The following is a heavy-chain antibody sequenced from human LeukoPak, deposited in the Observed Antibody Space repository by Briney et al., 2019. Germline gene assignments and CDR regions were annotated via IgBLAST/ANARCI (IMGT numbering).Heavy chain of an antibody. D-gene: IGHD2-15*01. V-gene: IGHV4-59*01. CDR3: ARTERGRSLNCSGGSCSLSVHYYYMDV. Sequence: SETLSLTCTVSGGSISNYYWSWIRQPPGKGLEWVGYIYYSGNTNSTPSLKSRVTISVDTSKNQFSLKLSSVTAADTAVHYCARTERGRSLNCSGGSCSLSVHYYYMDVWGKGTTVTISS. CDR2: IYYSGNT. J-gene: IGHJ6*03. CDR1: GGSISNYY.